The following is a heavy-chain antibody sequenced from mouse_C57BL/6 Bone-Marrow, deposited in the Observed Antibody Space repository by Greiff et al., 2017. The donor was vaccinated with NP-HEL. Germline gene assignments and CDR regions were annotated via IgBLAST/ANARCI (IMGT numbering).Heavy chain of an antibody. CDR1: GFTFSDFY. J-gene: IGHJ3*01. CDR3: ARDYGNYIPFAY. CDR2: SRNKANDYTT. Sequence: DVKLMESGGGLVQSGRSLRLSCATSGFTFSDFYMEWVRQAPGKGLEWIAASRNKANDYTTEYSASVKGRFIVSRDTSQSILYLQMNALRAEDTAIYYCARDYGNYIPFAYWGQGTLVTVSA. D-gene: IGHD2-1*01. V-gene: IGHV7-1*01.